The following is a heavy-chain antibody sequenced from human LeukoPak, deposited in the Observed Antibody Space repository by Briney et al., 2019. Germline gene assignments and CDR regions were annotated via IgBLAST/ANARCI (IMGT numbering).Heavy chain of an antibody. CDR1: GGTFSSYT. CDR2: IIPILGIA. CDR3: VKWGGIVGATMGFDYYYYMDV. J-gene: IGHJ6*03. Sequence: SVKVSCKASGGTFSSYTISWVRQAPGQGLEWMGRIIPILGIANYAQKFQGRVTITADKSTSTAYMELSSLRSEDTAVYYCVKWGGIVGATMGFDYYYYMDVWGKGTTVTVSS. D-gene: IGHD1-26*01. V-gene: IGHV1-69*02.